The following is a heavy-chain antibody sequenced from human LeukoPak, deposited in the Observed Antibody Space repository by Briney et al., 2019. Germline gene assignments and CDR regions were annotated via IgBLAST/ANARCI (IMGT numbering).Heavy chain of an antibody. CDR2: ISGSGGST. V-gene: IGHV3-23*01. Sequence: GGSLRLSCVASGFTFSRYGMTWVRQAPGKGLQWVSAISGSGGSTYYADSVKGRFTISRDNSKNTLYLQINGLRAEDTAVYYCAKIGRSYDFWTGYYEEEVDYMDVWGKGTTVTVSS. J-gene: IGHJ6*03. D-gene: IGHD3-3*01. CDR3: AKIGRSYDFWTGYYEEEVDYMDV. CDR1: GFTFSRYG.